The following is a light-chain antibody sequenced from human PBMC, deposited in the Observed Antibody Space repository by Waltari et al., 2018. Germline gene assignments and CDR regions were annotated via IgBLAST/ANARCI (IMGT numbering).Light chain of an antibody. CDR3: ASWDDSLKGVV. J-gene: IGLJ2*01. CDR2: RNN. Sequence: QSVLTQPPSASRTPGQRVTISCSGGDSNLGSNHVAWYQQLPGTAPKLLIYRNNQRPAGVPDRFSGSQSGTSASLAINGLQSDDEADYYCASWDDSLKGVVFGGGTKLTVL. CDR1: DSNLGSNH. V-gene: IGLV1-44*01.